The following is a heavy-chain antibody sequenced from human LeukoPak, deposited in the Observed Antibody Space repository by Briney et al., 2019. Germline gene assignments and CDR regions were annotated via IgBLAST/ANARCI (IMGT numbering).Heavy chain of an antibody. CDR3: ARDTAEDGRGTTFDH. CDR1: GFTFSDYY. CDR2: ISNTGSII. D-gene: IGHD1-1*01. J-gene: IGHJ4*02. V-gene: IGHV3-11*01. Sequence: GGSLRLFCAASGFTFSDYYMSWVRQAPGKGLEWVSYISNTGSIIYCADSVKGRFTISRDNAKNSLFLQMNSLRAEDTAVYYCARDTAEDGRGTTFDHWGQGTLVTVSS.